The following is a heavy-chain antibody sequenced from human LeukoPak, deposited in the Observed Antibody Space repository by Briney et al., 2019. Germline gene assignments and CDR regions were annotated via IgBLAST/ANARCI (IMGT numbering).Heavy chain of an antibody. Sequence: PGGSLRLSCAASKFTFSHYGMHWVRQAPGKGLQWVAVIWSDGNNQYYADSVKGRFTISRDNSNNMVYLQMNSLRADDTGVYYCAKDAQRGFDYSNSLEYWGQGALVTVSS. CDR3: AKDAQRGFDYSNSLEY. D-gene: IGHD4-11*01. J-gene: IGHJ4*02. V-gene: IGHV3-33*06. CDR1: KFTFSHYG. CDR2: IWSDGNNQ.